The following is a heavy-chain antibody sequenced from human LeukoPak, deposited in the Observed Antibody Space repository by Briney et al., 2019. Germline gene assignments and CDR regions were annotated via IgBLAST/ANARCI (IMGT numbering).Heavy chain of an antibody. V-gene: IGHV1-2*02. CDR2: INPGSGGT. D-gene: IGHD3-3*01. CDR3: ARGGFVVAPPLAV. J-gene: IGHJ6*02. CDR1: EYTFTGYY. Sequence: ASVKVSCKAYEYTFTGYYLHWVRQAPGQGLEWMGCINPGSGGTNYAQKFQDRVTMTRDMYISTAYMELSSLRYDDTAVYYCARGGFVVAPPLAVWGQGTTVTVSS.